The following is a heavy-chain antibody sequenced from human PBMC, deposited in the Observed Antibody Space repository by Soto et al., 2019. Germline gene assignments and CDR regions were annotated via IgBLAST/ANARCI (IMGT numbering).Heavy chain of an antibody. CDR3: ARVGAARVLWDFDY. J-gene: IGHJ4*02. CDR2: INPNSGVT. CDR1: GFNFAGYF. D-gene: IGHD1-26*01. V-gene: IGHV1-2*02. Sequence: QVQLVQSGTEVKKPGASVKVSCQASGFNFAGYFLHWVRQAPGQGLEWVGWINPNSGVTKDAQKFQGRVTMTWDTSIKTGYMELDSLRFDDMAIYFCARVGAARVLWDFDYWGQGTLVTVST.